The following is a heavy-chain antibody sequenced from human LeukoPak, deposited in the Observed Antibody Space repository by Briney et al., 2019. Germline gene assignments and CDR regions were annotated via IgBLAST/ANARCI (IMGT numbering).Heavy chain of an antibody. Sequence: NPSETLSLTCTVSGGSISSGSYYWSWIRQPAGKGLEWIGRIYTSGRTNYNPSHESLVTISVDTSKNQFSLKLSSVTAADTAVYYCASAGFLEWLGYAFDIWGQGTMVTVSS. D-gene: IGHD3-3*01. J-gene: IGHJ3*02. CDR3: ASAGFLEWLGYAFDI. CDR1: GGSISSGSYY. V-gene: IGHV4-61*02. CDR2: IYTSGRT.